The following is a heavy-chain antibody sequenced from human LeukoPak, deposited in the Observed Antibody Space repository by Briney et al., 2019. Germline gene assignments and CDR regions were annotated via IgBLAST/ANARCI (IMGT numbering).Heavy chain of an antibody. D-gene: IGHD6-13*01. J-gene: IGHJ4*02. CDR2: MDPNSGNT. V-gene: IGHV1-8*02. Sequence: ASVKVSCKASGGTFSSYAISWVRQAPGQGLEWMGWMDPNSGNTGYAQKFQGRVTMTRNTSISTAYMELSSLRSEDTAVYYCARGKKSSSYNYWGQGTLVTVSS. CDR3: ARGKKSSSYNY. CDR1: GGTFSSYA.